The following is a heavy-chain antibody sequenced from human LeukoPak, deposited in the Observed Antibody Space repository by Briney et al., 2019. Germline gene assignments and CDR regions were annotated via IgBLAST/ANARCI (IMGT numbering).Heavy chain of an antibody. CDR1: GGSISSYY. CDR2: MDYSGNP. D-gene: IGHD4-17*01. J-gene: IGHJ4*02. V-gene: IGHV4-59*08. Sequence: PSETLSLTCTVSGGSISSYYWSWIRQPPAKGLEWIGYMDYSGNPNYNPSLKSRVSISVDTSKNQFSLKLRSVTAADTAVYYCARHGGDYTFDYWGQGTLVTVSS. CDR3: ARHGGDYTFDY.